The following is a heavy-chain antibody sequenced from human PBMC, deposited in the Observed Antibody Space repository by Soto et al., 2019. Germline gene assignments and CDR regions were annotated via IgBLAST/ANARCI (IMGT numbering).Heavy chain of an antibody. CDR3: AREETAWPLAYGLDV. J-gene: IGHJ6*02. D-gene: IGHD2-21*02. CDR2: IGTRSDV. Sequence: LRLSCAASGFTFSSYSIHWVHQAPGKGLEWVSSIGTRSDVYYADSVKGRFTISRDNAKNSMALQMNSLRAEDTGVYYCAREETAWPLAYGLDVWGQGTTVTVSS. CDR1: GFTFSSYS. V-gene: IGHV3-21*01.